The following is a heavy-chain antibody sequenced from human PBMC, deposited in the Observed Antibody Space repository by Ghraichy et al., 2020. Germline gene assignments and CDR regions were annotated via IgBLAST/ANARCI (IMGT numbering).Heavy chain of an antibody. V-gene: IGHV3-23*01. Sequence: GESLNISCAASGFIFSSYAMSWVRQAPGRGLEWVSAISGSGGNTYYADSVKGRFIISRDSSKNTLYLQMNSLRAEDTAVYYCAKFSSGSGFPDAFDIWGQGTMVTVSS. CDR2: ISGSGGNT. D-gene: IGHD3-10*01. CDR3: AKFSSGSGFPDAFDI. J-gene: IGHJ3*02. CDR1: GFIFSSYA.